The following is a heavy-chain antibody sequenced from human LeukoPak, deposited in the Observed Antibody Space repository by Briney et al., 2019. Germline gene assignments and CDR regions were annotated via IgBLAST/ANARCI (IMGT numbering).Heavy chain of an antibody. J-gene: IGHJ3*02. D-gene: IGHD6-13*01. CDR2: IYPGDSDT. CDR3: ARLAYSSSWNDAFDI. CDR1: GYSFTSYW. V-gene: IGHV5-51*01. Sequence: GESLKISCKGSGYSFTSYWIGWVRQMPGKGLEWMGIIYPGDSDTRYSPSFQGQVTISADKSISTACLQWSSLKASDTAMYYCARLAYSSSWNDAFDIWGQGTMVTVSS.